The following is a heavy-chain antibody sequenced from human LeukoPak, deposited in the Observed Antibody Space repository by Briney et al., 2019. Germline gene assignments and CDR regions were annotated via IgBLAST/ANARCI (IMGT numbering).Heavy chain of an antibody. V-gene: IGHV1-18*01. J-gene: IGHJ4*02. CDR2: ISAYNGNT. CDR1: GYTFTSYS. CDR3: ARASYCSGGSCYSDY. Sequence: ASVKVSCKASGYTFTSYSISWVRQAPGQGLEWMGWISAYNGNTIYAQKVKGRVTITTGTSTSTAYMELRSLKSGDTAVYYCARASYCSGGSCYSDYWGQGTLVSVYS. D-gene: IGHD2-15*01.